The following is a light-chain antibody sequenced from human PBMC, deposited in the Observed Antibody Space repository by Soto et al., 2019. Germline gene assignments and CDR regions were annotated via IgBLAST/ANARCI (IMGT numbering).Light chain of an antibody. Sequence: EIVLTQSPVTLSLSPGERATLSCRASQSVTSFLAWYQQKPGPAPRLLIYDVSNRATGIPARFSGSGSGTDFTLTISSLEPEDFAVYYCQQRSNWPLTFGGGTKVEIK. J-gene: IGKJ4*01. CDR1: QSVTSF. V-gene: IGKV3-11*01. CDR3: QQRSNWPLT. CDR2: DVS.